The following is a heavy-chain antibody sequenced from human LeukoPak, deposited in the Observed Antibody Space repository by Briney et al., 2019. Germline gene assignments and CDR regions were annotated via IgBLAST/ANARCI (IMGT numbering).Heavy chain of an antibody. CDR3: ARGGGLDV. CDR2: INHNGNVN. CDR1: GFTFSSYW. J-gene: IGHJ6*02. V-gene: IGHV3-7*03. D-gene: IGHD3-16*01. Sequence: GGSLILSCAASGFTFSSYWMNWARQAPGKGLEWVASINHNGNVNYYVDSVKGRFTISRDNAKNSLYLQMSNLRAEDTAVYFCARGGGLDVWGQGATVTVSS.